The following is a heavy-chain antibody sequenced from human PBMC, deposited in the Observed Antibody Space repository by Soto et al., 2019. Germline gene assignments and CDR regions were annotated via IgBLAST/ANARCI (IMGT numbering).Heavy chain of an antibody. D-gene: IGHD3-16*01. J-gene: IGHJ4*02. CDR1: GFKFSNYA. Sequence: GGSLSLSCAASGFKFSNYAMSWFRQAPGEGLEWVSLISATGGGTYYADSVQGRFTISRDNSHNTLYLQVHSLTAEATAVYYCAKDRRAGGNSAFYFDFWGQGAQVTVSS. CDR2: ISATGGGT. V-gene: IGHV3-23*01. CDR3: AKDRRAGGNSAFYFDF.